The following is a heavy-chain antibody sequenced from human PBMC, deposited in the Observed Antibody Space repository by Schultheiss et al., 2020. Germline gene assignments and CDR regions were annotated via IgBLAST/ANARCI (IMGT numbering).Heavy chain of an antibody. D-gene: IGHD6-6*01. CDR2: IWYDGSNK. V-gene: IGHV3-33*08. CDR3: ARIEKSIAALAGYYYYGMDV. J-gene: IGHJ6*02. Sequence: WGSMRLSCAASGFTFSDHYMDWVRQAPGKGLEWVAVIWYDGSNKYYADSVKGRFTISRDNAKNTLYLQMNSLRAEDTAVYYCARIEKSIAALAGYYYYGMDVWGQGTTVTVSS. CDR1: GFTFSDHY.